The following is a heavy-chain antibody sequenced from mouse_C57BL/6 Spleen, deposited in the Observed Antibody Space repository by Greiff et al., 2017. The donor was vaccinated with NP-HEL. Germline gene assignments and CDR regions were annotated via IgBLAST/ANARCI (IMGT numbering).Heavy chain of an antibody. CDR2: SRNKANDYTT. J-gene: IGHJ4*01. D-gene: IGHD1-1*02. CDR1: GFTFSDFY. CDR3: ARDPWNYPYAMDY. V-gene: IGHV7-1*01. Sequence: DVKLVESGGGLVQSGRSLRLSCATSGFTFSDFYMEWVRQAPGKGLEWIAASRNKANDYTTEYSASVKGRFIVSRDTSQSILYLQMNALRAEDTAIYYCARDPWNYPYAMDYWGQGTSVTVSS.